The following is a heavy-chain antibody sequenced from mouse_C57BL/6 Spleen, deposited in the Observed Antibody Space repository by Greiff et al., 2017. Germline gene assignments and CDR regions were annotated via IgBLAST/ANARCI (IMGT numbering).Heavy chain of an antibody. CDR1: GYTFTDYE. CDR3: TKKTGTYLDY. CDR2: IDPETGGT. D-gene: IGHD4-1*01. J-gene: IGHJ2*01. V-gene: IGHV1-15*01. Sequence: VQLQQSGAELVRPGASVTLSCKASGYTFTDYEMHWVKQTPVHGLEWIGAIDPETGGTAYNQKFKGKAILTADKSSSTAYMELRSLTSEDSAVYYCTKKTGTYLDYWGQGTTLTVSS.